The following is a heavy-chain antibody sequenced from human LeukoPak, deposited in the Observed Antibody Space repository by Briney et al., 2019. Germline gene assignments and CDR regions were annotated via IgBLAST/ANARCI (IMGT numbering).Heavy chain of an antibody. Sequence: PSETLSLTCTVSGVSISSYYWSWLRQPPGKGLEGVGYIYYSGSTNYNPSLKSRVTISVDTSKNQFSLKLSSVTAADTAVYYCARGDYYDTMAFDYWGQGTLVTVSS. CDR1: GVSISSYY. J-gene: IGHJ4*02. D-gene: IGHD3-22*01. CDR2: IYYSGST. V-gene: IGHV4-59*08. CDR3: ARGDYYDTMAFDY.